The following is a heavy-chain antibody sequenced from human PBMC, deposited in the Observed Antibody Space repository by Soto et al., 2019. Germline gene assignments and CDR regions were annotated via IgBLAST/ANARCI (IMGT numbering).Heavy chain of an antibody. V-gene: IGHV1-69*12. Sequence: QVQLVQSGAEVKKPGSSVKVSCKASGGTFSSYAISWVRQAPGQGLEWMGGIIPIFGTANYAQKFQGRVTITADESTSTAYMELSRLRAEDTAVYYCEREGDYGDPPFDYWGQGTLATVSS. J-gene: IGHJ4*02. CDR2: IIPIFGTA. CDR1: GGTFSSYA. D-gene: IGHD4-17*01. CDR3: EREGDYGDPPFDY.